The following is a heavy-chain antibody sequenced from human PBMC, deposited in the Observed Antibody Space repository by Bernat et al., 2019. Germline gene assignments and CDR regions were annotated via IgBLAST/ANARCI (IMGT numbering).Heavy chain of an antibody. Sequence: QLQLQESGPGLVKPSETLSLTCLVSVGSITSINYFWGWIREPPGKGLRGFGRVYSSGSTYYNPSFKGRVTISVDTSKNQFSLKLTSVTAADTAVYYCATPWRATYYYGSSGYYGWDAFDTWGQGTMVTVSS. V-gene: IGHV4-39*01. CDR3: ATPWRATYYYGSSGYYGWDAFDT. J-gene: IGHJ3*02. CDR2: VYSSGST. D-gene: IGHD3-22*01. CDR1: VGSITSINYF.